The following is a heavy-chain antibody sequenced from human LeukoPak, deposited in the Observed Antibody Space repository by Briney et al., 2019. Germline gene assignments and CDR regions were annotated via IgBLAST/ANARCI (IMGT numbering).Heavy chain of an antibody. CDR1: GGSFSGYY. CDR3: ARGRRSYAWLVLKYYFDY. J-gene: IGHJ4*02. Sequence: SETLSLTCAVYGGSFSGYYWSWIRQPPGKGLEWIGEIYHSGSTNYNPSLKSRVTISVDTSKNQFSLKLSSVTAADTAVYYCARGRRSYAWLVLKYYFDYWGQGTLVTVSS. D-gene: IGHD6-19*01. V-gene: IGHV4-34*01. CDR2: IYHSGST.